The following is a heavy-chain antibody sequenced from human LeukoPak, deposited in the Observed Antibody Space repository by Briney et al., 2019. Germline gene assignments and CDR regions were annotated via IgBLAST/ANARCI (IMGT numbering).Heavy chain of an antibody. CDR3: ARMYYYDSSGYYPHGWFDP. J-gene: IGHJ5*02. D-gene: IGHD3-22*01. CDR2: IYYSGST. V-gene: IGHV4-59*12. CDR1: GGPISNDD. Sequence: PSETLSLTCTVSGGPISNDDWSWIRQPPGKGLEWIGYIYYSGSTNYNPSLKSRVTISINTSKNQFSLKLSSVTAADTAVYYCARMYYYDSSGYYPHGWFDPWGQGTLVTVSS.